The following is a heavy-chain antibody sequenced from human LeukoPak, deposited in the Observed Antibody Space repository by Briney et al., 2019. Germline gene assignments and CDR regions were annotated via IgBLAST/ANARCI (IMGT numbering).Heavy chain of an antibody. D-gene: IGHD2-15*01. J-gene: IGHJ4*02. CDR1: GYSISSGYY. Sequence: PSETLSLTCAVSGYSISSGYYWGWIRQPPGKGLEWIGSIYHSGSTYYNPSLKSRVTISVDTSKNQFSLKLSSVTAADTAMYYCARGVGIDYRGQGTLVTVSS. V-gene: IGHV4-38-2*01. CDR2: IYHSGST. CDR3: ARGVGIDY.